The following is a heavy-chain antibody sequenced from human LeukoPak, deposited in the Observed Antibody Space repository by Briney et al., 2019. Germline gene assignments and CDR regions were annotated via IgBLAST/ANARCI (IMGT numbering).Heavy chain of an antibody. V-gene: IGHV3-23*01. D-gene: IGHD3-10*01. CDR1: GFTFRSYA. CDR3: AKGAEAEIGYYFDN. J-gene: IGHJ4*02. Sequence: PGGSLRLSCAASGFTFRSYAMSWVRQAPGKGLEWVSAISFGGGGTYYADSVKGRFTISRDNSKNTVYLEVHSLRAEDTALYYCAKGAEAEIGYYFDNWGQGTLVTVSS. CDR2: ISFGGGGT.